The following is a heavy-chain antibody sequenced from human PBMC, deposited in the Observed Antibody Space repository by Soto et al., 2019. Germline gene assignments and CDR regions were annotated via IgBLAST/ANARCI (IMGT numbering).Heavy chain of an antibody. CDR1: RFSLSTYW. CDR3: ARDLGKYDRHYFDN. J-gene: IGHJ4*02. CDR2: INSDGGII. D-gene: IGHD3-9*01. V-gene: IGHV3-74*01. Sequence: VQLVESGGGLVQPGGSLRLSCEASRFSLSTYWMYWVRQAPGKGLMWVSRINSDGGIINYADSVKGRFTISRDNAKNTLYLQMNSLRTDDTAVYYCARDLGKYDRHYFDNWVQGTLVTVSS.